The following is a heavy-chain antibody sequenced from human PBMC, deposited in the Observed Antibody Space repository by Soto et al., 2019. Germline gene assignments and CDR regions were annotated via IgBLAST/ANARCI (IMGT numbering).Heavy chain of an antibody. CDR3: ATTIFGVYWFDP. J-gene: IGHJ5*02. D-gene: IGHD3-3*01. CDR2: INPSGGST. CDR1: GYTFTSYY. Sequence: ASVKVSCKASGYTFTSYYMHWVRQAPGQGLEWMGIINPSGGSTSYAQKFQGRVTMTRGTSTSTVYMELSSLRSEDTAVYYCATTIFGVYWFDPWGQGTLVTVSS. V-gene: IGHV1-46*01.